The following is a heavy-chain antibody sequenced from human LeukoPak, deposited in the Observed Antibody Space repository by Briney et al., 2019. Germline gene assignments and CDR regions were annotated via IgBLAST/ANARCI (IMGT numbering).Heavy chain of an antibody. V-gene: IGHV3-21*01. CDR1: GFTFSSHS. CDR3: ARENYYASGSYSYWYFDL. Sequence: PGGSLRLSCAASGFTFSSHSINWVRQAPGKGLEWVSSISRSSSYIYYADSMKGRFIISRDNAKNSLYLQMNSLRAEDTAVYYCARENYYASGSYSYWYFDLWGRGTLVTVSS. D-gene: IGHD3-10*01. J-gene: IGHJ2*01. CDR2: ISRSSSYI.